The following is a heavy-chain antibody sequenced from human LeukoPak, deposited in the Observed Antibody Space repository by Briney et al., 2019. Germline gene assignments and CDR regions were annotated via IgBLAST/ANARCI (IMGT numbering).Heavy chain of an antibody. Sequence: SETLSLTCTVSGGSISSGGYYWSWIRQHPGKGLELIGYIYYSGSTYYNPSLKSRVTISVDTCKNQFSLKLSSVTAADTAVYYCAREGGLGYYYYGMDVWGQGTTVTVSS. CDR2: IYYSGST. D-gene: IGHD3-16*01. J-gene: IGHJ6*02. V-gene: IGHV4-31*03. CDR1: GGSISSGGYY. CDR3: AREGGLGYYYYGMDV.